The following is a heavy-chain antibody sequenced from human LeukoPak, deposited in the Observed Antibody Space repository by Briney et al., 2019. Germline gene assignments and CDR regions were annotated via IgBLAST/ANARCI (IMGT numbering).Heavy chain of an antibody. CDR1: GYTFTSYA. CDR3: ARDADYGDYDGDAFDI. J-gene: IGHJ3*02. Sequence: ASVKVSCKASGYTFTSYAMNWVRQAPGQGLEWMGWINTNTGNPTYAQGFTGRFVFSLDTSVNTAYLQISSLKAEDTAVYYCARDADYGDYDGDAFDIWGQGTMVTVSS. V-gene: IGHV7-4-1*02. D-gene: IGHD4-17*01. CDR2: INTNTGNP.